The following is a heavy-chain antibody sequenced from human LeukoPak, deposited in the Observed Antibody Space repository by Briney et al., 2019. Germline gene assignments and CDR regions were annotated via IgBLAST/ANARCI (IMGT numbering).Heavy chain of an antibody. D-gene: IGHD2-15*01. CDR3: ARDGRANYYYYYMDV. CDR2: IYYSGST. CDR1: GGSISSGDYY. V-gene: IGHV4-30-4*08. Sequence: PSETLSLTCTVSGGSISSGDYYWSWIRQPPGKGLEWIGYIYYSGSTYYNPSLKSRVTISVDTSKNQFSLKLSSVTAADTAVYYCARDGRANYYYYYMDVWGKGTTVTVSS. J-gene: IGHJ6*03.